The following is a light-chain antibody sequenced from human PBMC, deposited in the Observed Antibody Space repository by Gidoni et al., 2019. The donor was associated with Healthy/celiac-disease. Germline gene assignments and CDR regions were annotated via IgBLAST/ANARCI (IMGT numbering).Light chain of an antibody. CDR2: AAP. V-gene: IGKV1-39*01. CDR3: QQSYSTPQVT. J-gene: IGKJ2*01. CDR1: QSISSY. Sequence: DIQMTQSPSSLSASVGDRVTITCRASQSISSYLNWYQQKPGKAPKLLIYAAPSLQSGVPSRFSGRGSGTDFTLTISSLQPEAFATYYCQQSYSTPQVTFGQGTKLEIQ.